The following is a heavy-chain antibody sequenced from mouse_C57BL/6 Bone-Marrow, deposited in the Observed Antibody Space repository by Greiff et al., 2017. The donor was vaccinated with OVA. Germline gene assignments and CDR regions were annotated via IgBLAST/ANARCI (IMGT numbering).Heavy chain of an antibody. CDR1: GYTFTSYW. D-gene: IGHD2-4*01. V-gene: IGHV1-50*01. Sequence: QVQLQQPGAELVKPGASVKLSCKASGYTFTSYWMQWVKQRPGQGLEWIGEIDPSDSYTNYNQKFKGKATLTVDTSSSTAYMQLSSLTSEDSAVYYCALYYDYDGAYWGQGTLVTVSA. CDR2: IDPSDSYT. J-gene: IGHJ3*01. CDR3: ALYYDYDGAY.